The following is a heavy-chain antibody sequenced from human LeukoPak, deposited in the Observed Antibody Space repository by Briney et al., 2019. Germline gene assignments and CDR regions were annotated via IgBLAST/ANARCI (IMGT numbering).Heavy chain of an antibody. CDR2: TSYSGST. Sequence: SETLSLTCTVSAGSISIDYWSWIRQAPGKGLEYIGYTSYSGSTNYNPSLKSRVTFSLDTSKNHFSLKVSSVTAADTAVYYCARGWSDYSHFDYWGQGTLVTVSS. CDR3: ARGWSDYSHFDY. V-gene: IGHV4-59*12. D-gene: IGHD3-3*01. J-gene: IGHJ4*02. CDR1: AGSISIDY.